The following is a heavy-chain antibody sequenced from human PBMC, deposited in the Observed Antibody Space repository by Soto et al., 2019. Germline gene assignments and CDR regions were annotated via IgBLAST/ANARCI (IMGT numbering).Heavy chain of an antibody. CDR3: VRTSLVVAAATREDY. D-gene: IGHD2-15*01. CDR1: GFTFSSYW. CDR2: INSDGSST. Sequence: EVQLVESGGGLVQPGGSLRLSCAASGFTFSSYWMHWVRQAPGKGLVWVSRINSDGSSTSYADPVKGRFTISRDNAKNTLYLQMNSLRAEDTAVYYCVRTSLVVAAATREDYWGQGPLVTVSS. J-gene: IGHJ4*02. V-gene: IGHV3-74*01.